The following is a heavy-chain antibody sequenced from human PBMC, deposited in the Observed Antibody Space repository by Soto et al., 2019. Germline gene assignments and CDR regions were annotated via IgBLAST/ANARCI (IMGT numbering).Heavy chain of an antibody. CDR3: AKAANGWFSAFDI. D-gene: IGHD6-19*01. Sequence: EVQLLESGGGLVQPGGSLRLSCAASGFTFSSYAMSWVRQAPGKGLEWVSAISGSGGTTYYTDSVKGRFTFSGDNSKTTLYLPMNSRRAEDTAVYYCAKAANGWFSAFDIWGQGTMVTVSS. CDR2: ISGSGGTT. CDR1: GFTFSSYA. J-gene: IGHJ3*02. V-gene: IGHV3-23*01.